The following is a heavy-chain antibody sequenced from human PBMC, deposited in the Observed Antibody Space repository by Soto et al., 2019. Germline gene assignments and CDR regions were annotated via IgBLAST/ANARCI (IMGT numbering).Heavy chain of an antibody. CDR1: GYTLTSYY. V-gene: IGHV1-46*01. Sequence: ASVKVSCKASGYTLTSYYMHWVRQAPGQGLEWMGIINPSGGGTSYAQKFQGRVTMTRDTSTSTAYMELRSLRSDDTAVYYCARGGRHDSSGYYLPFSGMDVWGQGTTVTVSS. CDR2: INPSGGGT. CDR3: ARGGRHDSSGYYLPFSGMDV. J-gene: IGHJ6*02. D-gene: IGHD3-22*01.